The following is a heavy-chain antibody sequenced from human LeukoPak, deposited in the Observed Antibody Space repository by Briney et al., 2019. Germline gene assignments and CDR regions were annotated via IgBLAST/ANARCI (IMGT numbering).Heavy chain of an antibody. CDR1: GFIFNDYG. V-gene: IGHV3-20*04. CDR2: IKWNGGVT. D-gene: IGHD1/OR15-1a*01. Sequence: GGSLRLSCVASGFIFNDYGMTWVRQAPGKGLEWVSSIKWNGGVTAFRDSVKGRFSISRDNSKNTLYLQMNSLRAEDTAVYYCAKGGEQVTWNFQNWGQGTLVTVSS. J-gene: IGHJ1*01. CDR3: AKGGEQVTWNFQN.